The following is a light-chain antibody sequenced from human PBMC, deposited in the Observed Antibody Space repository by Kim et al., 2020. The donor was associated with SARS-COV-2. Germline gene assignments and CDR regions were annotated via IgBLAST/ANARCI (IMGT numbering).Light chain of an antibody. CDR2: DAS. Sequence: EIVMTQSPATLSVSPGERATLSCRASQSVSNNLAWYQQKPAQAPRLLIYDASTRATGIPARFSGSGSGTEFTLTISSLQSEDFAVYYCQQYNNWPPAFTFGPGTKVDIK. CDR3: QQYNNWPPAFT. J-gene: IGKJ3*01. CDR1: QSVSNN. V-gene: IGKV3-15*01.